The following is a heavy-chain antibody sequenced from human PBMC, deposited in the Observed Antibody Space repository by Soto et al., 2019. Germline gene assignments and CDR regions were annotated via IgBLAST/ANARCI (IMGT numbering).Heavy chain of an antibody. CDR2: ITAFNGNT. V-gene: IGHV1-18*01. CDR3: ARISQSDFWSGYYYFFDY. Sequence: QVHLVQSGAEVEKPGASVKVSCKASGYTFTDYGNSWVRQAPGQGLQWMGWITAFNGNTKYAQQFQGRVTMTTDTSTSTAYMELRSLESDDTAVYYCARISQSDFWSGYYYFFDYWGQGTLVTVSS. CDR1: GYTFTDYG. J-gene: IGHJ4*02. D-gene: IGHD3-3*01.